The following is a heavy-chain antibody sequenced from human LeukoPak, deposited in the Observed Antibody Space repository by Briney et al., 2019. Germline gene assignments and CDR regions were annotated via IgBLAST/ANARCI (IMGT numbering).Heavy chain of an antibody. V-gene: IGHV3-48*03. CDR2: ISGSDNTI. Sequence: GGSLRLSCAASGFTFRIYEMNWVRQAPGKVLEWVAYISGSDNTIYYADSVKGRLTISRDNAKNSLYLQTNSLRAEDTAVYYCARDSAGVGDYGSFGYMDVWGKGTTVTISS. D-gene: IGHD4-17*01. CDR1: GFTFRIYE. CDR3: ARDSAGVGDYGSFGYMDV. J-gene: IGHJ6*03.